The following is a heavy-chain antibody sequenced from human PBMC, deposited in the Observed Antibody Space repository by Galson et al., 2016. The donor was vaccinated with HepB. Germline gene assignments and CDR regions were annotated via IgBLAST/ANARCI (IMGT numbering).Heavy chain of an antibody. CDR1: GFDFSNYV. D-gene: IGHD2/OR15-2a*01. Sequence: LRLSCAASGFDFSNYVMHWVRQAPGKGLEWVSRLPTDEYPPTYADSVRGRFTISRDNAKNTLYLQMNSLRADETAVYYCTRDLNFLLFDYWGQGALVTVSS. CDR3: TRDLNFLLFDY. CDR2: LPTDEYPP. J-gene: IGHJ4*02. V-gene: IGHV3-74*03.